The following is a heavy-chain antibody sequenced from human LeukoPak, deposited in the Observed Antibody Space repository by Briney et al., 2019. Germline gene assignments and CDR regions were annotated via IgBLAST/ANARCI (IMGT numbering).Heavy chain of an antibody. CDR3: AKGKDHSSGWYSWFDP. D-gene: IGHD6-19*01. CDR2: ISGSGGST. V-gene: IGHV3-23*01. CDR1: GFTFSDYY. J-gene: IGHJ5*02. Sequence: GGSLRLSCAASGFTFSDYYMSWVRQAPGKGLEWVSAISGSGGSTYYADSVKGRFTISRDNSKNTLYLQMNSLRAEDTAVYYCAKGKDHSSGWYSWFDPWGQGTLVTVSS.